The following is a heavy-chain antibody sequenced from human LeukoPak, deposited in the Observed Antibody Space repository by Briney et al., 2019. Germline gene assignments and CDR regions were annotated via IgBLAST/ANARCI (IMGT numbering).Heavy chain of an antibody. CDR2: IGGSGDST. D-gene: IGHD6-13*01. J-gene: IGHJ4*02. V-gene: IGHV3-23*01. Sequence: GGSLRLSCAASGFTFSNHWMHWVRQAPGKGLVWVSTIGGSGDSTHYVDSVKGRFTISRDNSENKMYLQMNSLRAEDTALYYCAKDRRIAAAGTNYFDYWGQGTLVTVSS. CDR1: GFTFSNHW. CDR3: AKDRRIAAAGTNYFDY.